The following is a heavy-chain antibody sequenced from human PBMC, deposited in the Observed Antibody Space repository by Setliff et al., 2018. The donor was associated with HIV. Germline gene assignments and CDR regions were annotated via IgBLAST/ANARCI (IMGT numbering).Heavy chain of an antibody. J-gene: IGHJ4*02. CDR1: GGSFRGYH. CDR3: ARRRSVALSPFDY. V-gene: IGHV4-34*01. CDR2: INHSGST. Sequence: SETLSLTCAVYGGSFRGYHWSWIRQPPGKGPEWIGEINHSGSTNYNPSLKSRVTISVDTSKNQFSLKLTSVTAADTAVYYCARRRSVALSPFDYWGQGALVTVSS.